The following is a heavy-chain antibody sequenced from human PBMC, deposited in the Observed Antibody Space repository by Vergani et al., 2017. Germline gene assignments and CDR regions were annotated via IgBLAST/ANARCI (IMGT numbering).Heavy chain of an antibody. CDR1: GGTFSSYA. CDR2: IIPIFGTA. CDR3: AADSVVTAMGSSSFYDY. V-gene: IGHV1-69*18. J-gene: IGHJ4*02. D-gene: IGHD2-21*02. Sequence: QVQLVQSGAEVKKPGSSVKVSCKASGGTFSSYAISWVRQAPGQGLEWMGRIIPIFGTANYAQKFQGRVTITADESTSTAYMELSSLRSDDTAVYYCAADSVVTAMGSSSFYDYWGQGTLVTVSS.